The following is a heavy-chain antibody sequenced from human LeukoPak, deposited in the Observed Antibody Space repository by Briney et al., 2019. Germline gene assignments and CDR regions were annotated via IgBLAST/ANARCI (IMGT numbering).Heavy chain of an antibody. D-gene: IGHD3-10*01. CDR3: ARDSRGAFDI. J-gene: IGHJ3*02. Sequence: PGGTLRLSCAASGFTFSDYYISWIRQAPGKGLEWLSYISTSGTTIYYADFVKGRFTISRDNAKNSLYLQMNSLRAEDTAVYYCARDSRGAFDIWGQGTMVTVSS. CDR1: GFTFSDYY. CDR2: ISTSGTTI. V-gene: IGHV3-11*01.